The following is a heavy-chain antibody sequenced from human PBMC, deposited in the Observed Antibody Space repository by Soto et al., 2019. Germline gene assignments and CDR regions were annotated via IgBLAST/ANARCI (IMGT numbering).Heavy chain of an antibody. D-gene: IGHD2-21*02. CDR2: IYYSGRT. Sequence: SGTLSLTCIVSGESISSSSYYWVWIRQPPGKGLECIGSIYYSGRTYYNPSFKSRVTISIDTSKNQSSLKLSSVTATDTAVYYCARQRTTVVTQYYFDHWGQGALVTVS. CDR3: ARQRTTVVTQYYFDH. CDR1: GESISSSSYY. J-gene: IGHJ4*02. V-gene: IGHV4-39*01.